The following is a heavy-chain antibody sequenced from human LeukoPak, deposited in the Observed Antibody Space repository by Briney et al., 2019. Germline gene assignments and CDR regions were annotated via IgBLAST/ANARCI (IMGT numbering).Heavy chain of an antibody. D-gene: IGHD3-22*01. CDR2: INPNSGGT. V-gene: IGHV1-2*02. Sequence: GASVKVSCKGSGYTFTGYYTHWVRQAPGQGLEWMGWINPNSGGTNYAQKFQGRVTMTRDTSISTAYMELSRLRSEDTAVYDCPRVQPYYYDSTSLDYWGQGTLVTVSS. CDR3: PRVQPYYYDSTSLDY. CDR1: GYTFTGYY. J-gene: IGHJ4*02.